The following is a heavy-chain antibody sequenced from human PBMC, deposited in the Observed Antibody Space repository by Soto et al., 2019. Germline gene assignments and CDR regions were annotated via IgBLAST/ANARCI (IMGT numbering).Heavy chain of an antibody. D-gene: IGHD6-19*01. J-gene: IGHJ4*02. V-gene: IGHV1-69*13. CDR3: ARDGGSGWPQRFDY. CDR2: IIPIFGTA. CDR1: GGTFSSYA. Sequence: SVKFSCKASGGTFSSYAISWVRQAPGQGLEWMGGIIPIFGTANYAQKFQGRVTITADESTSTAYMELSSLRSEDTAVYYCARDGGSGWPQRFDYWGQGTLVTVSS.